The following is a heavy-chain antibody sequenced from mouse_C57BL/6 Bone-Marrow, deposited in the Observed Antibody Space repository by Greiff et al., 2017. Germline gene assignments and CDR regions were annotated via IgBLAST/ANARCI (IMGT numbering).Heavy chain of an antibody. CDR1: GFTFSSYT. Sequence: EVQRVESGGGLVKPGGSLKLSCAASGFTFSSYTMSWVRQTPEKRLQWVAALSGGGGNTSYPDSVKGRFTLSRDNDKNILYLQMSSLRSEDTALYYCSRQVTTVLATKYFDVWGTGTTVTVSS. CDR2: LSGGGGNT. D-gene: IGHD1-1*01. J-gene: IGHJ1*03. CDR3: SRQVTTVLATKYFDV. V-gene: IGHV5-9*01.